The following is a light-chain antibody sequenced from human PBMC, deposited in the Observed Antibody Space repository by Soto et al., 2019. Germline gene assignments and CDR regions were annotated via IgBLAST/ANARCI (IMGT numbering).Light chain of an antibody. J-gene: IGKJ3*01. CDR1: QGIRNF. CDR2: AAS. Sequence: DIQMTQSPTSLSASVGDRVTITCRASQGIRNFVAWYQQKPGKAPKLLIYAASTLQSGVPSRFSGSRSGTDFTLTINSLQPEDLATYSCQKYSSVPVFGPGTKVEIK. CDR3: QKYSSVPV. V-gene: IGKV1-27*01.